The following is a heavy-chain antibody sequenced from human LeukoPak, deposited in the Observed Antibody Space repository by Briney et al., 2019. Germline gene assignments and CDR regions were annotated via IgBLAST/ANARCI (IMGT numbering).Heavy chain of an antibody. CDR2: FDPEDGET. CDR1: GYTLTELS. J-gene: IGHJ4*02. CDR3: ANYYATLYYFDY. D-gene: IGHD3-22*01. V-gene: IGHV1-24*01. Sequence: ASVKVSCKVSGYTLTELSMHWVRQAPGKGLEWMGGFDPEDGETIYAQKFQGRDTMTEDTSTDTAYMELSSLRSEDTAVYYCANYYATLYYFDYWGQGTLVTVSS.